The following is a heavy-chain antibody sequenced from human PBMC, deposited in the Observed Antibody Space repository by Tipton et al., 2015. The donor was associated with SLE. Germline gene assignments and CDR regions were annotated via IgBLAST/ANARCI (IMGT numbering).Heavy chain of an antibody. CDR1: GYSISSGYY. J-gene: IGHJ4*02. CDR3: ARDSKWLAFDY. V-gene: IGHV4-38-2*02. Sequence: TLSLTCAVSGYSISSGYYWGWIRQPPGTGLEWIGSIYYSGSTYYNPSLKSRVTISVDTSKNQFSLKLSSVTAADTAVYYCARDSKWLAFDYWGQGTLVTVSS. CDR2: IYYSGST. D-gene: IGHD6-19*01.